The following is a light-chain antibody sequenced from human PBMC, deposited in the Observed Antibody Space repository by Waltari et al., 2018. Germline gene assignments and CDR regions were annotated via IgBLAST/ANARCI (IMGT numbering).Light chain of an antibody. V-gene: IGLV1-44*01. Sequence: QSVLTQPPSASGTPGQRVTISCSGSSFNIGRNTVNWYRQSPGTASKLLSYNNDQRPPGVPDRFSGSKSGTSASLTISGLQAEDEADYHCSSYSSINGWVFGGGTKVTVL. J-gene: IGLJ3*02. CDR2: NND. CDR3: SSYSSINGWV. CDR1: SFNIGRNT.